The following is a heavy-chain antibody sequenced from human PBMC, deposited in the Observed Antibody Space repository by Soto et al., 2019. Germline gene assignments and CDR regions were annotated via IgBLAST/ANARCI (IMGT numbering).Heavy chain of an antibody. CDR1: GFTFSGYN. V-gene: IGHV3-48*02. CDR2: INRNNGVV. CDR3: AREGKTAFGDVLGPFDY. D-gene: IGHD3-3*01. Sequence: EVQLVESGGGLGQPGGSLRLSCAASGFTFSGYNMNWVHQAPGRGLEWVSYINRNNGVVSYADSVKGRFTISRDNAKNSMSLQMNSLRDEDTAVYYCAREGKTAFGDVLGPFDYWGQGILVTVSS. J-gene: IGHJ4*02.